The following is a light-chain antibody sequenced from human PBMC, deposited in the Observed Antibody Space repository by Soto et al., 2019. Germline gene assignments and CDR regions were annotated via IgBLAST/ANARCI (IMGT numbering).Light chain of an antibody. Sequence: DIQMTQSPSSLSASVGDRVTITWRSSPAIRSYVSWYQQEPRKAPRLLIYAASSLQSRVPSRFSGSGSGTDFTLTISGLQPEDFGTYFCQQTYSYPNSFGQGTKVDIK. J-gene: IGKJ1*01. CDR1: PAIRSY. CDR3: QQTYSYPNS. CDR2: AAS. V-gene: IGKV1-39*01.